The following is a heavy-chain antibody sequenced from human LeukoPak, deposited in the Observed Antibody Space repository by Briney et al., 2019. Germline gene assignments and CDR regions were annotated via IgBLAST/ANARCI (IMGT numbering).Heavy chain of an antibody. CDR2: IYHSGST. CDR3: ARDLLSIAAAGFFAPDY. Sequence: SETLSLTCAVSGGPISSSNWWSWVRQPPGKGLEWIGEIYHSGSTYYNPSLKSRVTISVDTSKNQFSLKLSSVTAADTAVYYCARDLLSIAAAGFFAPDYWGQGTLVTVSS. CDR1: GGPISSSNW. D-gene: IGHD6-13*01. J-gene: IGHJ4*02. V-gene: IGHV4-4*02.